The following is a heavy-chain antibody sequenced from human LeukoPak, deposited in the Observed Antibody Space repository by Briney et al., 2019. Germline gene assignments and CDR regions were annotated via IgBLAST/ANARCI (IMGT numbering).Heavy chain of an antibody. V-gene: IGHV3-30-3*01. CDR1: GFTFSSYA. CDR3: ARAAGPPFGY. Sequence: GGSLRLSCAASGFTFSSYAMHWVRQAPGKGLEWVAVISYDGSNKYYADSVKGRFTISRDNSKNTLYLQMNSLRAEDTAVYYCARAAGPPFGYWGQGTLVTVSS. J-gene: IGHJ4*02. CDR2: ISYDGSNK.